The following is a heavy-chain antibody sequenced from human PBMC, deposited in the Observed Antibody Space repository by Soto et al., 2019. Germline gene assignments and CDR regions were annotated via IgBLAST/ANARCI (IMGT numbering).Heavy chain of an antibody. J-gene: IGHJ4*02. D-gene: IGHD2-2*02. CDR3: AKEAFPSFCSSASCYIAH. CDR2: ISSSGGNT. Sequence: SLRLSCTGSGFTFSNYAMSWVRQAPGKGLEWVSVISSSGGNTYYADSVKGRFTISRDNSKNTLYLQMNSLRAGDTAVYYCAKEAFPSFCSSASCYIAHWGQGTLVTVSS. V-gene: IGHV3-23*01. CDR1: GFTFSNYA.